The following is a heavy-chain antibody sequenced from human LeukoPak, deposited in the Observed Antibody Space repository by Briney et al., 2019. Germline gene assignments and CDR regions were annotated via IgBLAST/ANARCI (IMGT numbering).Heavy chain of an antibody. CDR2: IYYSGST. CDR3: ARTGGYYYAYAFDI. V-gene: IGHV4-59*01. J-gene: IGHJ3*02. CDR1: GGSISSYY. D-gene: IGHD3-22*01. Sequence: KSSETLSLTCTVSGGSISSYYWSWIRQPPGKGLEWIGYIYYSGSTNYNPSLKSRVTISVDTSKNQFSLKLSSVTAADTAVYYCARTGGYYYAYAFDIWGQGTMVTVSS.